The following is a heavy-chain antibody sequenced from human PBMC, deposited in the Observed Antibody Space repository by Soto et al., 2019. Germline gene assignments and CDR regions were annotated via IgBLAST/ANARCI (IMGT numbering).Heavy chain of an antibody. Sequence: EVHLLESGGGLVHPGESLRLSCGASGFTFSSCVMTWVRQAPGKGLEWVSCITDSGTGTYYADSVKGRFTISRDNSKNTMYLQRNNGRAEDRGVDYWAKALINGRWNAGDGGKGTRVTAPS. CDR1: GFTFSSCV. CDR3: AKALINGRWNAGD. J-gene: IGHJ4*02. D-gene: IGHD1-1*01. V-gene: IGHV3-23*01. CDR2: ITDSGTGT.